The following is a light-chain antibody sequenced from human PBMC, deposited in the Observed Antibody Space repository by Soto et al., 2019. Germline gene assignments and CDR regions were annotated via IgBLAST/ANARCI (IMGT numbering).Light chain of an antibody. CDR3: QQYNSYSLT. CDR1: QSISSW. Sequence: DIQMTQSPSTLSASVGDRVTITCRASQSISSWLAWYQQKPGKAPKLLIYDAFSFESEVPSRFSGSGSGTEFTLTISSLQPNDFATYYCQQYNSYSLTFGGGTKVEIK. CDR2: DAF. J-gene: IGKJ4*01. V-gene: IGKV1-5*01.